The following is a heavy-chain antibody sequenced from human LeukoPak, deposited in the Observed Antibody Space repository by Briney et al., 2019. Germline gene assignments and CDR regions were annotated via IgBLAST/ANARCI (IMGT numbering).Heavy chain of an antibody. CDR2: IGTAGDT. D-gene: IGHD3-22*01. J-gene: IGHJ3*02. CDR1: GFTFSSYD. CDR3: ARGYYYDSSGYHFDAFDI. V-gene: IGHV3-13*01. Sequence: GGSLRLSCAASGFTFSSYDMHWVRQATGKGLEWVSAIGTAGDTYYPGSVKGRFTISRENAKNSLYLQMNSPRAGDTAVYYCARGYYYDSSGYHFDAFDIWGQGTMVTVSS.